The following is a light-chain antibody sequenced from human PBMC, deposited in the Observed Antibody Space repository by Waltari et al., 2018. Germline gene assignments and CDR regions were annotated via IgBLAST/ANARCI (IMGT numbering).Light chain of an antibody. V-gene: IGKV3-15*01. CDR3: QQYNDWWT. CDR1: QSVLTH. J-gene: IGKJ1*01. Sequence: EVVMTQYPATLSVSAGGRATLSCRASQSVLTHLAWYQQKPGQAPRPLIYEASTRATSIPAWFIGSGSGTEFTLTISSLQSEDFAVYYCQQYNDWWTFGQGTKVQIK. CDR2: EAS.